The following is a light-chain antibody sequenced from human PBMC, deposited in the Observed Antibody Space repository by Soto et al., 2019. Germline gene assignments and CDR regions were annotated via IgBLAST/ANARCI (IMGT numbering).Light chain of an antibody. CDR1: ENINTW. CDR2: KAS. CDR3: QQYKSYWT. V-gene: IGKV1-5*03. J-gene: IGKJ1*01. Sequence: DIQMTQSPSTLSASVGDRVTITCRASENINTWLAWYQQQPGKAPKLLIYKASSLQSGAPPRFSGTGSGTEFTLTISSLQPDDFAIYYCQQYKSYWTFGQGTKVDNK.